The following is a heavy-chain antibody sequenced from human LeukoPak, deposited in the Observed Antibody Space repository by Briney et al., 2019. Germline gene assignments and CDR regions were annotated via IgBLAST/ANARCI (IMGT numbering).Heavy chain of an antibody. CDR2: IYPGDSDT. J-gene: IGHJ4*02. CDR3: ARRRYGSGSYYSYFDY. V-gene: IGHV5-51*01. Sequence: GESLKISCKASGYSFTSYWIGWVRQMPGKGLEWMGIIYPGDSDTRYSPSFQGQVTISADKSISTAYLQWSSLKASDTAMYYCARRRYGSGSYYSYFDYWGQGTLVTVSS. CDR1: GYSFTSYW. D-gene: IGHD3-10*01.